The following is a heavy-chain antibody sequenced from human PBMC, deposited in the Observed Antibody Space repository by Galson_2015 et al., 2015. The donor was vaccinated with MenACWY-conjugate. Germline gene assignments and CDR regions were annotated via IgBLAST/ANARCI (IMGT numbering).Heavy chain of an antibody. V-gene: IGHV3-7*01. CDR3: ARGPAHFRYSGRDSYYFDF. J-gene: IGHJ4*02. D-gene: IGHD5-12*01. CDR2: IKKDGSET. CDR1: GFTFTDYW. Sequence: SLRLSCAASGFTFTDYWMAWVRQAPGKGLEWVANIKKDGSETYYVDSVKGRFTISRDNAKNSLYLQMNSLTAEDTAVYSCARGPAHFRYSGRDSYYFDFWGQGALVTVSA.